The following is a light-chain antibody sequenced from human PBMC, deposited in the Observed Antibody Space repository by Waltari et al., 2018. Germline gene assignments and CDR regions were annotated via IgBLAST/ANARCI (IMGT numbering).Light chain of an antibody. CDR3: ATWDDSLNGPV. J-gene: IGLJ2*01. Sequence: QSVLTQPPAASETPGQRVTISCSGSNSNIGRNTVNWYQQLPGTAPQLIAYNNFQRPSGVPDRYSASKSGTSASLAILGVRPEDEADYYCATWDDSLNGPVFGGGTKLTVL. CDR1: NSNIGRNT. V-gene: IGLV1-44*01. CDR2: NNF.